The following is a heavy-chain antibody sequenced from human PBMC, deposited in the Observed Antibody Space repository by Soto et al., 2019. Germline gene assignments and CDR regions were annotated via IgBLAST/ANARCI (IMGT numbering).Heavy chain of an antibody. Sequence: AGGSLRLSCAASGFTFSDYYMSWIRQAPGKGLEWVSYISSSGSTIYYADSVKGRFTISRDNAKNSLYLQMNSLRAEDTAVYYCARDNYDFWSGYSNWFDPWGQGTLVTVSS. CDR3: ARDNYDFWSGYSNWFDP. J-gene: IGHJ5*02. V-gene: IGHV3-11*01. CDR2: ISSSGSTI. CDR1: GFTFSDYY. D-gene: IGHD3-3*01.